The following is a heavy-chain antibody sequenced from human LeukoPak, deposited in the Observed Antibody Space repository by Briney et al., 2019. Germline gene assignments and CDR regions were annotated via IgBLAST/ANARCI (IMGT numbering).Heavy chain of an antibody. D-gene: IGHD6-6*01. J-gene: IGHJ5*02. Sequence: ASVKVSCKASGGTFSSYAISWVRQAPGQGLEWMGGIVPIFGTANYAQKFQGRVTITADESTSTAYMELSSLRSEDTAVYYCARDPYKAARRVSLLFGWFDPWGQGTLVTVSS. CDR2: IVPIFGTA. V-gene: IGHV1-69*13. CDR3: ARDPYKAARRVSLLFGWFDP. CDR1: GGTFSSYA.